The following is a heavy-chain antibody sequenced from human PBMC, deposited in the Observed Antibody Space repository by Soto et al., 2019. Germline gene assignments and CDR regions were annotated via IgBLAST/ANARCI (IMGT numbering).Heavy chain of an antibody. CDR1: GGSISSGDYY. CDR2: IYYSGST. D-gene: IGHD6-13*01. Sequence: SETLSLTCTVSGGSISSGDYYWSWIRQPPGKGLEWIGYIYYSGSTYYNPSLKSRVTISVDTSKNQFSLKLSSVTAADTAVYYCARGIAAAGTGWFDPWGQGTLVTVSS. CDR3: ARGIAAAGTGWFDP. J-gene: IGHJ5*02. V-gene: IGHV4-30-4*01.